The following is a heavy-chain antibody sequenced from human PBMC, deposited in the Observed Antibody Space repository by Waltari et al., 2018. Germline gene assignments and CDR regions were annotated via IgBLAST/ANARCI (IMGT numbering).Heavy chain of an antibody. D-gene: IGHD6-6*01. V-gene: IGHV4-34*01. J-gene: IGHJ3*02. CDR1: GGSFSGYY. CDR3: ARTYSSSYAFDI. Sequence: QVQLQQWGAGLLKPSETLSLTCAVYGGSFSGYYWSWIRQPPGTGLEWIGEINLCGSTNFSPSLQSRVTISVDTSKNQFSLKLSSVTAADTAVYYCARTYSSSYAFDIWGQGTMVTVSS. CDR2: INLCGST.